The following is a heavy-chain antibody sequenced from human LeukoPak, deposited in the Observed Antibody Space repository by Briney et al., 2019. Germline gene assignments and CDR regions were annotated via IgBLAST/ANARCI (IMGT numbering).Heavy chain of an antibody. V-gene: IGHV3-30-3*01. CDR1: GFTFSSYA. Sequence: GGSLRLSCAASGFTFSSYAMHWVRQAPGKGLEWVAVISYDGSNKYYADSVKGRFTISRDSSKNTLYLQMNSLRAEDTAVYYCASPYEGPGVGATKTFDYWGQGTLVTVSS. CDR3: ASPYEGPGVGATKTFDY. D-gene: IGHD1-26*01. J-gene: IGHJ4*02. CDR2: ISYDGSNK.